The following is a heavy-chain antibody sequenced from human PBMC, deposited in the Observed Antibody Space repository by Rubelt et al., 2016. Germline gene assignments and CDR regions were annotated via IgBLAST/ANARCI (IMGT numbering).Heavy chain of an antibody. CDR1: GYTFTSYG. Sequence: QVQLVQSGAEVKKPGASVKVSCKASGYTFTSYGISWVRQAPGQGLEWMGWISAYNGNTNYAQKLQGRVTMTTDTSTSTAYMKLRSLRSDDTAVYYCARDRIRIAARQGWYFDLWGRGTLVTVSS. CDR3: ARDRIRIAARQGWYFDL. D-gene: IGHD6-6*01. CDR2: ISAYNGNT. V-gene: IGHV1-18*01. J-gene: IGHJ2*01.